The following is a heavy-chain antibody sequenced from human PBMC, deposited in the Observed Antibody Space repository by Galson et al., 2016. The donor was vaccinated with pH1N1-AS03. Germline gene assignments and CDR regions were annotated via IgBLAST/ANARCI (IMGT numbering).Heavy chain of an antibody. J-gene: IGHJ4*02. CDR1: GGSITSYH. CDR3: ARMTYNDFLDS. Sequence: SETLSLTCTVSGGSITSYHWSWIRQPPGKGLEWIGHVYSPGRSKYNPSLKSRVTLSLDTPTNQFSLKMTSVTPADTAIYYCARMTYNDFLDSWGQGWPVTVSS. CDR2: VYSPGRS. D-gene: IGHD1-14*01. V-gene: IGHV4-59*01.